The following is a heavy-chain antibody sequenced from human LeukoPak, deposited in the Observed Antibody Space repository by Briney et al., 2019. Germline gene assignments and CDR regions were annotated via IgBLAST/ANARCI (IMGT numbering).Heavy chain of an antibody. CDR2: ISGSGGST. CDR1: GFTFSSYA. V-gene: IGHV3-23*01. J-gene: IGHJ4*01. D-gene: IGHD2-21*02. Sequence: GGSLRLSCAASGFTFSSYAMSWVRQAPGKGLEWVSAISGSGGSTYYADSVKGRFTISRDSSKNTLYLQMNSLRAEDTAVYYCAKDRGAYCGGDCYLGFDYWGRGTLVTVSS. CDR3: AKDRGAYCGGDCYLGFDY.